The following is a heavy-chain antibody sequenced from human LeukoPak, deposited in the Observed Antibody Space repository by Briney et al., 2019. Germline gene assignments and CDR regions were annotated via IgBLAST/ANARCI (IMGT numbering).Heavy chain of an antibody. D-gene: IGHD5-18*01. Sequence: PGGSLRLSCAASGFTFSDYRMNWVRQAPGKGLEWVSSISGSSRYKYYADSVKGRFTISRDNANNSLHPQMNGLRAEDTAVYYCARDFSDTAYFDCWGQGTLVTVSS. CDR3: ARDFSDTAYFDC. CDR1: GFTFSDYR. J-gene: IGHJ4*02. CDR2: ISGSSRYK. V-gene: IGHV3-21*01.